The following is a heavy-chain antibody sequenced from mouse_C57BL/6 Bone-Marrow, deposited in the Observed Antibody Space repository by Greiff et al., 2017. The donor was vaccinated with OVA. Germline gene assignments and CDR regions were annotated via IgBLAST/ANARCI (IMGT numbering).Heavy chain of an antibody. Sequence: VQLQQPGTELVKPGASVKLSCKASGYTFTSYWMHWVKQRPGQGLEWIGHINPSNGGTNYSEQFTSKATLTVDKSSSTADMQRSSLTSEDSAVYYCARELLRYQGWFAYWGQGTLVTVSA. D-gene: IGHD1-1*01. CDR1: GYTFTSYW. J-gene: IGHJ3*01. V-gene: IGHV1-53*01. CDR2: INPSNGGT. CDR3: ARELLRYQGWFAY.